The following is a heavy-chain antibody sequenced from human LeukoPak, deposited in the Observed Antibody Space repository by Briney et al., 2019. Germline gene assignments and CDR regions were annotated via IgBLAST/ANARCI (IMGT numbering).Heavy chain of an antibody. CDR2: IYYDGSA. CDR1: GDSLVSSRYH. J-gene: IGHJ4*02. V-gene: IGHV4-39*07. Sequence: SETLSLTCTVSGDSLVSSRYHWGWVRQPPGKAPEWIGSIYYDGSAYYNPSLKSRVTISVDTSKNQFSLKLSSVTAADTAVYYCARVGEQWLARGEYYFDYWGQGALVTVSS. CDR3: ARVGEQWLARGEYYFDY. D-gene: IGHD6-19*01.